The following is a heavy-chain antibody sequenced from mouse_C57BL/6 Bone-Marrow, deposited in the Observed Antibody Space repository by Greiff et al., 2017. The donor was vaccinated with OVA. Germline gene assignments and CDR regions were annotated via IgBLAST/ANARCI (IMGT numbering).Heavy chain of an antibody. CDR1: GYTFTDYY. J-gene: IGHJ2*01. Sequence: VQLQESGAELVRPGASVKLSCKASGYTFTDYYINWVKQRPGQGLEWIARIYPGSGNTYYNEKFKGKATLTAEKSSSTAYMQLSSLTSEDSAVYFFARLGYFDYWGQGTTLTVSS. V-gene: IGHV1-76*01. CDR3: ARLGYFDY. CDR2: IYPGSGNT.